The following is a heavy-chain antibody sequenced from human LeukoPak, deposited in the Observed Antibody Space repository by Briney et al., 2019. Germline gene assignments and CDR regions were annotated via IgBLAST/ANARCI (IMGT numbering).Heavy chain of an antibody. J-gene: IGHJ4*02. V-gene: IGHV2-26*01. CDR2: IFSNDEK. D-gene: IGHD3-16*01. CDR3: ARITLGGYFDY. CDR1: GFSLSNARVG. Sequence: SGPTLVNPTETLTLTCTVSGFSLSNARVGVSWIRQPPGKALEWLVYIFSNDEKSYSTSLKSRLTISKVTSTSQVVLTMTNMDPVDTATYYCARITLGGYFDYWGQGTLVTVSS.